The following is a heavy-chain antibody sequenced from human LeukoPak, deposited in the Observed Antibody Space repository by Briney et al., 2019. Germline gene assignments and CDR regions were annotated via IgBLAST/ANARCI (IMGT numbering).Heavy chain of an antibody. D-gene: IGHD3-10*01. Sequence: SETLSLTCTVSGGSISGYYWSWLRQPPGKGLEWIGYIYSSGSTNYNPSLKSRVSISVDTSKNQFSLKLRSVTAADTAVYYCAKHGPGGYFDYWGQGTLVTVSS. CDR1: GGSISGYY. CDR2: IYSSGST. J-gene: IGHJ4*02. CDR3: AKHGPGGYFDY. V-gene: IGHV4-59*08.